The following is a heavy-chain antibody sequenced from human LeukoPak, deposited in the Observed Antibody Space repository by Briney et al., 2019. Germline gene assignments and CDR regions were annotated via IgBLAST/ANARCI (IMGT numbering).Heavy chain of an antibody. CDR3: VRDIVPTMIRKASFGY. CDR1: GFTFNTFC. J-gene: IGHJ4*02. Sequence: GGSLRLSCVVSGFTFNTFCMNWVRQAPGKGLEWLSYISSSGGPIYYADSVKGRFTISRDNAKNSLYLQMNSLRVEDTAVYYCVRDIVPTMIRKASFGYWGQGTLVTVSS. D-gene: IGHD3-22*01. V-gene: IGHV3-48*01. CDR2: ISSSGGPI.